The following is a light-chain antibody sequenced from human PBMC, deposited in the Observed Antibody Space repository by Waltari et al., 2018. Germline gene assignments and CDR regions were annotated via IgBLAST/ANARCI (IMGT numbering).Light chain of an antibody. CDR1: QSVINNN. Sequence: EIVLMQSPGTLSLSPGERATLSCRASQSVINNNLAWYQQKPGQAPSLLIYGASTRAIGIPSRFSGSGSGTDFTLSISRLGPEDFAVYYCQQYGRSPWTFGQGTKVEI. CDR2: GAS. J-gene: IGKJ1*01. V-gene: IGKV3-20*01. CDR3: QQYGRSPWT.